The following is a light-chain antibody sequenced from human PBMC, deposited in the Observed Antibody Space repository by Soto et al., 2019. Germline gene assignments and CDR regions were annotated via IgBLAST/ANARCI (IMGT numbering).Light chain of an antibody. CDR3: QQYSKSPLT. CDR2: GAS. CDR1: QSISSW. Sequence: PGDRVTITCRASQSISSWLAWYQQKPGKAPKRLIYGASSRATGIPDRFSASGSGTDFTLTISRLEPEDFAVYYCQQYSKSPLTFGQGTKVDIK. J-gene: IGKJ1*01. V-gene: IGKV3-20*01.